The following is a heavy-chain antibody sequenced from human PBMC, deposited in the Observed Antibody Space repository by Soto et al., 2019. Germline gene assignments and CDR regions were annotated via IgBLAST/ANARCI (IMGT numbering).Heavy chain of an antibody. CDR2: ISYDGNTK. Sequence: GGSLRLSCAASGFTFTNYAMHWVRQGPGKGLEWVAVISYDGNTKFYTDSLKGRFSISRDNSKNTLYLQMNSLRAEDTAVYYCARSPGVGVRGAYWGQGTLVTVSS. CDR1: GFTFTNYA. J-gene: IGHJ4*02. D-gene: IGHD3-16*01. CDR3: ARSPGVGVRGAY. V-gene: IGHV3-30-3*01.